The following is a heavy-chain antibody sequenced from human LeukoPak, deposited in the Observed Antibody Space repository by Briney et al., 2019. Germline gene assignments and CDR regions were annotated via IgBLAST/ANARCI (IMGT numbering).Heavy chain of an antibody. CDR3: ARVYCSSTSCYTDY. J-gene: IGHJ4*02. V-gene: IGHV3-21*01. Sequence: GGSLRLSCAASGFTFSSYSMNWVRQAPGKGLEWVSSISSSSSYIYYADSVKGRFTISRDNAKNSLYLQMNSLRDEDTAVYYCARVYCSSTSCYTDYWGQGTLVTVSS. D-gene: IGHD2-2*02. CDR1: GFTFSSYS. CDR2: ISSSSSYI.